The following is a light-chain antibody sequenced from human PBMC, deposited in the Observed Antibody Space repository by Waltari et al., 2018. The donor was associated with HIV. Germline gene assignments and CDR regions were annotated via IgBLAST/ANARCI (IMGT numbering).Light chain of an antibody. V-gene: IGLV3-1*01. CDR3: QAWDSSITV. CDR2: EDY. J-gene: IGLJ1*01. CDR1: NLGDKY. Sequence: SYELTQPPSVSVSPGQTATITCSGDNLGDKYACWYQQRPGQSPILVIYEDYKRPSGISERFSGSNSGNTATLTISGTQAMDEADYYCQAWDSSITVFGTGTRVTVL.